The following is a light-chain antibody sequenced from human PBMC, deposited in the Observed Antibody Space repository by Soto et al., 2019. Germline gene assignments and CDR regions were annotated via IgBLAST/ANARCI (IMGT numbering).Light chain of an antibody. V-gene: IGKV1-5*01. CDR2: DAS. CDR3: QQYNSYSPYT. J-gene: IGKJ5*01. Sequence: DIQMTKSPSTLSASVGDRVTITCRASQSTSSWLAWYQQKPGKAPKLLIYDASSLESGVPSRFSGSGSGTEFTLTISSLQPDDFATYYCQQYNSYSPYTFGQGTRLEIK. CDR1: QSTSSW.